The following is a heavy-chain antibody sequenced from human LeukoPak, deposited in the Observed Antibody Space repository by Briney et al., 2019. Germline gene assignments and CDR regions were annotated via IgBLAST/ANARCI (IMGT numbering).Heavy chain of an antibody. V-gene: IGHV3-7*05. Sequence: PGGSLRLSCAVSGFTFTSYWMSWVSQAQGKGLEWVANIRQDGIEKYYVDSVKGRFSISRDNAKKSLYLQMNSLRADDTAVYYCARENVDYDFWSGYPNWFDPWGQGTLVTVSS. CDR1: GFTFTSYW. CDR3: ARENVDYDFWSGYPNWFDP. CDR2: IRQDGIEK. J-gene: IGHJ5*02. D-gene: IGHD3-3*01.